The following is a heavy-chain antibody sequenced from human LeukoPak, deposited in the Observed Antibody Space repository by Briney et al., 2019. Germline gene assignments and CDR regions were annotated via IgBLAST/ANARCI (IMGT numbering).Heavy chain of an antibody. CDR3: ARIPASWGSSPFFDY. Sequence: PGGSLRLSCAASGFTFSSYAMHWVRQAPGKGLEWVAVISYDGSNKYYADSVKGRFTISRDNSKNTLYLQMNGLSAEDTAVYYCARIPASWGSSPFFDYWGQGTLVTVSS. CDR1: GFTFSSYA. J-gene: IGHJ4*02. V-gene: IGHV3-30-3*01. D-gene: IGHD3-16*01. CDR2: ISYDGSNK.